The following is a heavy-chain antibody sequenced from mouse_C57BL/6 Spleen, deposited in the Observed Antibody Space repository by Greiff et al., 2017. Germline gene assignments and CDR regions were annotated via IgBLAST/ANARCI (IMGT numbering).Heavy chain of an antibody. CDR2: ISSGGSYT. CDR3: ARQRDYGSSYAFGY. D-gene: IGHD1-1*01. Sequence: EVKLMESGGDLVKPGGSLKLSCAASGFTFSSYGMSWVRQTPDQRLEWVGTISSGGSYTYYPDSLKGRFTMSRDNATTTLYLQMSSLKSEDTAMYYCARQRDYGSSYAFGYWGQGATVTAS. CDR1: GFTFSSYG. V-gene: IGHV5-6*01. J-gene: IGHJ2*01.